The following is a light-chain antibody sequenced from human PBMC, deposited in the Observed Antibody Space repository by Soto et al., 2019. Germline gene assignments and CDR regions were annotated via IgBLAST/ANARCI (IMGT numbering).Light chain of an antibody. J-gene: IGLJ2*01. CDR3: QSYDSSLSGSVV. Sequence: QSVLTQPPSVSGAPGQRVTIAWTESSSNIGAGYDVHWYQQLPGTAPKLLIYGNSNRPSGVPDRFSGSKSGTSASLAITGLQAEDEADYYCQSYDSSLSGSVVFGGGTKLTVL. CDR2: GNS. CDR1: SSNIGAGYD. V-gene: IGLV1-40*01.